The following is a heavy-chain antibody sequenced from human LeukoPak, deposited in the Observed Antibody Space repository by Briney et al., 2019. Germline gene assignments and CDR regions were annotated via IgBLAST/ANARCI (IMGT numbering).Heavy chain of an antibody. CDR2: ISGSGVST. D-gene: IGHD2-2*01. J-gene: IGHJ4*02. Sequence: GASLRLSCAASGFTFSSYAMSWVRQAPGKGLEWVSAISGSGVSTYYADSVKGRFTISRDYFKNTLYLQMDSLRAEDTAVYYCAKDLYCSSNSCYLFDYWGQGTLVTVSS. V-gene: IGHV3-23*01. CDR1: GFTFSSYA. CDR3: AKDLYCSSNSCYLFDY.